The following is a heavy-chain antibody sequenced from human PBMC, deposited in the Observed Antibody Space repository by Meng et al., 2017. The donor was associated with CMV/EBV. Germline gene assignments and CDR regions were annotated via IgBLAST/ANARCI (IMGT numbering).Heavy chain of an antibody. J-gene: IGHJ6*02. CDR2: ISGSGGST. D-gene: IGHD1-7*01. CDR3: AKSYELRPSYGMDG. CDR1: GFTFSSYA. V-gene: IGHV3-23*01. Sequence: GGSLRLSCAASGFTFSSYAMSWVRQAPGKGLEWVSAISGSGGSTYYADSVKGRFTISRDNSKNTLYLQMNSLRAEDTAVYYCAKSYELRPSYGMDGWGQGTTVTVSS.